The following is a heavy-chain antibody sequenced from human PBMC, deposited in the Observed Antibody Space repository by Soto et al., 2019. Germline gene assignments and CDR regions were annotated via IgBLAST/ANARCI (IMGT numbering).Heavy chain of an antibody. Sequence: QAQVVQSGDEVKKPGASVKVSCKASGYIFTGYGISWVRQAPGQGLEWMGWISPYNGHTEFAQRLQGRLTLTTDTSTSTAFMELRNLRSDDTAVYYCARGGSGYHTGRGFAGTMDVWGQGTTVTVSS. CDR3: ARGGSGYHTGRGFAGTMDV. CDR1: GYIFTGYG. J-gene: IGHJ6*02. V-gene: IGHV1-18*04. CDR2: ISPYNGHT. D-gene: IGHD3-22*01.